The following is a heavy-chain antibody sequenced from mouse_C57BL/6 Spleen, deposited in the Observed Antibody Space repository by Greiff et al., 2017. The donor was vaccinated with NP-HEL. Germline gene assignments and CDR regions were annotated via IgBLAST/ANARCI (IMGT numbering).Heavy chain of an antibody. CDR3: ALYYYGSSPYYAMDY. CDR2: IYPGDGDT. CDR1: GYAFSSYW. Sequence: LQQSGASVKISCKASGYAFSSYWMNWVKQRPGKGLEWIGQIYPGDGDTNYNGKFKGKATLTADKSSSTAYMQLSSLTSEDSAVYFCALYYYGSSPYYAMDYWGQGTSVTVSS. V-gene: IGHV1-80*01. J-gene: IGHJ4*01. D-gene: IGHD1-1*01.